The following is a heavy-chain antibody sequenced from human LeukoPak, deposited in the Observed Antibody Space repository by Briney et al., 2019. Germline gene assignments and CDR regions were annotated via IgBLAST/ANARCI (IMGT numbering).Heavy chain of an antibody. CDR1: GYTFTGYY. Sequence: ASVKVSCKASGYTFTGYYMHWVRQAPGQGLEWVGWINPNSGGTNYAQKFQGRVTMTRDTSISTAYMELSRLRSDDTAVYYCARDKGHVTIIDPGLNYYYYYMDVWGKGTTVTVSS. J-gene: IGHJ6*03. CDR2: INPNSGGT. D-gene: IGHD5-12*01. CDR3: ARDKGHVTIIDPGLNYYYYYMDV. V-gene: IGHV1-2*02.